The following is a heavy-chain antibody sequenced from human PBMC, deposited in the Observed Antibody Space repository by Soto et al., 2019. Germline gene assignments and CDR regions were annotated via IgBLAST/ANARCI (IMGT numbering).Heavy chain of an antibody. Sequence: SETLSLTCTVSGGSISSYYWSWIRQPPGKGLEWIGYIYYSGSTNYNPSLKSRVTISVDTSKNQFSLKLSSVTAADTAVYYCARGGYGDPEYFQHWGQGTLVTVSS. CDR2: IYYSGST. J-gene: IGHJ1*01. D-gene: IGHD4-17*01. CDR1: GGSISSYY. CDR3: ARGGYGDPEYFQH. V-gene: IGHV4-59*01.